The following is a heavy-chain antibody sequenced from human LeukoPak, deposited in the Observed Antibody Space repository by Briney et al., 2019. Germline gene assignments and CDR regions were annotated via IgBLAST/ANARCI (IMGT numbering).Heavy chain of an antibody. V-gene: IGHV3-48*04. CDR1: GFTFNSYS. Sequence: GGSLRLSCAASGFTFNSYSMNWVRQAPGKGLEWVSYISSTSNTIYYADSVKVRFTISRDNAKNSLYLQMNTLRAEDTAVYYCARDPTGSYFGWGQGTLVTVSS. J-gene: IGHJ4*02. D-gene: IGHD1-26*01. CDR2: ISSTSNTI. CDR3: ARDPTGSYFG.